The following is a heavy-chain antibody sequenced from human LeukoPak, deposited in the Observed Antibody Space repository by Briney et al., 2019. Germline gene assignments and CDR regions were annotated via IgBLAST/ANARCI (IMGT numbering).Heavy chain of an antibody. CDR2: IKQGGSEK. CDR1: GFTFSSYW. CDR3: ARDPLGYDFWSGYYPL. V-gene: IGHV3-7*01. Sequence: GGSLRLYCAASGFTFSSYWMSWVRQAPGKGLEWVANIKQGGSEKYYVDSVKGRFTISRDNAKNSLYLQMNSLRAEDTAVYYCARDPLGYDFWSGYYPLWGQGTLVTVSS. J-gene: IGHJ4*02. D-gene: IGHD3-3*01.